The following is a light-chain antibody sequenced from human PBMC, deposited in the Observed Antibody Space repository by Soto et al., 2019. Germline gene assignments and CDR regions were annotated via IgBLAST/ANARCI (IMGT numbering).Light chain of an antibody. V-gene: IGKV3-20*01. Sequence: EIELTQSPGSLSLSPGERATLTCRASQSRRSNFLAEYKHKPGQAPMLRIDASSNRAAGIPDRCSGSASGTDFTITSSRLEPVDFAYSYYQLYGISTHFGQGTRLEIK. CDR2: ASS. CDR1: QSRRSNF. CDR3: QLYGISTH. J-gene: IGKJ5*01.